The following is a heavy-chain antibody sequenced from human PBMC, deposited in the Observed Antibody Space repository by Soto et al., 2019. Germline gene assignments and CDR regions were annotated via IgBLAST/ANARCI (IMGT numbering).Heavy chain of an antibody. Sequence: VASVKVSCKASGYTFTSYDINWVRQATGQGLEWVGWMNPNSGNTGYAQKFQGRVTMTRNTSISTAYMELSSLRSEDTAVYYCARGGYDDYSNYYYYYYMDVWGKGTTVTVSS. J-gene: IGHJ6*03. V-gene: IGHV1-8*01. CDR3: ARGGYDDYSNYYYYYYMDV. CDR1: GYTFTSYD. CDR2: MNPNSGNT. D-gene: IGHD4-4*01.